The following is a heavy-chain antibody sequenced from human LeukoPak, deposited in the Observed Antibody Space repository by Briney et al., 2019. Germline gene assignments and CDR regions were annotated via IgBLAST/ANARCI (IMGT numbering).Heavy chain of an antibody. D-gene: IGHD3-3*01. J-gene: IGHJ4*02. V-gene: IGHV3-47*02. CDR1: GFAFSSYV. Sequence: GGSLRLSCAASGFAFSSYVLHWVRRAPGKGPEWVSAIGTGGDTYYADSVMGRFTISRDNAKKSLYLQMNSLIAEDMAVYYCARGPCITILGVVIIPLDYWGQGTLVTVSS. CDR2: IGTGGDT. CDR3: ARGPCITILGVVIIPLDY.